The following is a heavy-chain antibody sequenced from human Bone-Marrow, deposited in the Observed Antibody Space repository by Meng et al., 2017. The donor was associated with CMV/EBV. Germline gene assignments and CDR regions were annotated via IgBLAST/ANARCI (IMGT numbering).Heavy chain of an antibody. CDR2: INPNSGGT. Sequence: ASVKVSCKASGYTFTSYDINWMRQATGQGLEWMGWINPNSGGTNYAQKFQGRVTMTRDTSISTAYMELSRLRSDDTAVYYCARGEGIAAAGTRDFDYWGQGTLVTVSS. V-gene: IGHV1-2*02. J-gene: IGHJ4*02. D-gene: IGHD6-13*01. CDR1: GYTFTSYD. CDR3: ARGEGIAAAGTRDFDY.